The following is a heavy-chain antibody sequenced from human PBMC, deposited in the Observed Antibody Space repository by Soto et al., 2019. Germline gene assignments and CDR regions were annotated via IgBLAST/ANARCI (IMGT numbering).Heavy chain of an antibody. Sequence: SETLSLTCAVYGGSFSGYYWSWIRQPPGKGLEWIGEINHSGSTNYNPSLKSRVTISVDTSKNQFSLKLSSVTAADTAVYYCAREHCSSTSCLRVQHCYGMDVWGQGTTVTVSS. CDR3: AREHCSSTSCLRVQHCYGMDV. CDR2: INHSGST. V-gene: IGHV4-34*01. D-gene: IGHD2-2*01. J-gene: IGHJ6*02. CDR1: GGSFSGYY.